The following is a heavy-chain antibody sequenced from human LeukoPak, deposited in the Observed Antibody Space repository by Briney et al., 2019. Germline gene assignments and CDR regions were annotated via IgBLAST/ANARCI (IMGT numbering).Heavy chain of an antibody. V-gene: IGHV1-18*01. J-gene: IGHJ5*02. CDR2: ISAYNGNT. Sequence: ASVKVSCKASGGTFSSYAISWVRQAPGQGLEWMGWISAYNGNTNYAQKLQGRVTMTTDTSTSTAYMELRSLRSDDTAVYYCARQWELLPWFDPWGQGTLVTVSS. CDR1: GGTFSSYA. D-gene: IGHD1-26*01. CDR3: ARQWELLPWFDP.